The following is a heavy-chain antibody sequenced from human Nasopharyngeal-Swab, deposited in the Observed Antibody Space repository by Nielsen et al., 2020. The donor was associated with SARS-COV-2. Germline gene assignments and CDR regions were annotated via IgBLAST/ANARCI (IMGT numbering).Heavy chain of an antibody. CDR2: IEPTGSYI. CDR1: GYTFTYYW. V-gene: IGHV5-10-1*01. J-gene: IGHJ4*02. CDR3: ARSTNDVIDDY. Sequence: GESLKISCEASGYTFTYYWINWVRQVPGKGLEWMGRIEPTGSYINYSPSFRGHVTISTDKSISTAYLQWSSLRASDTAMYFCARSTNDVIDDYWGQGTQVTVSS. D-gene: IGHD2-8*01.